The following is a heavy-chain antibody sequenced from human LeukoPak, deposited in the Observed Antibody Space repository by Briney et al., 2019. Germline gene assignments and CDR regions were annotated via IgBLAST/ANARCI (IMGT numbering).Heavy chain of an antibody. CDR1: GGSISGYY. CDR3: ARKDYYDSSGYRQPGCYFDY. Sequence: SSETLSLTCTVSGGSISGYYWSWIRQPPEKGLEWIGYIHDSGSTNYNPSLKSRVTISVDTSKNQFSLKLSSVTAADTAVYYCARKDYYDSSGYRQPGCYFDYWGQGTLVTVSS. J-gene: IGHJ4*02. CDR2: IHDSGST. V-gene: IGHV4-59*12. D-gene: IGHD3-22*01.